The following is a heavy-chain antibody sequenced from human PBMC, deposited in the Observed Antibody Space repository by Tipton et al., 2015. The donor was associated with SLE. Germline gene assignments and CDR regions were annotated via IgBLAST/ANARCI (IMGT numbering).Heavy chain of an antibody. CDR2: VNYSGRT. Sequence: TLSLTCSVYGGSFSAYYWSWIRQPPGKGLEWIGDVNYSGRTNYNPSLKSRVTISIDTSKNQFSLRLNSVTAADTAVFYCARQGIGNHFDSWGQGTLVTVSS. D-gene: IGHD4-23*01. V-gene: IGHV4-34*01. CDR3: ARQGIGNHFDS. CDR1: GGSFSAYY. J-gene: IGHJ4*02.